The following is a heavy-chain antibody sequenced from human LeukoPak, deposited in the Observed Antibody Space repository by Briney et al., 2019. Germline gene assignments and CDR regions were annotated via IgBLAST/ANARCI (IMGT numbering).Heavy chain of an antibody. D-gene: IGHD3-10*01. J-gene: IGHJ4*02. Sequence: PGGSLRLSCEAAGFTFSSHWMHWVRQVPGKGPVWVARIRGDENEIDYADSVKGRFTISRDNAKNTLYLQMNSLRVEDTAVYFCARGHVPGSTRHWDFWGQGTLVTVSS. CDR3: ARGHVPGSTRHWDF. CDR1: GFTFSSHW. CDR2: IRGDENEI. V-gene: IGHV3-74*01.